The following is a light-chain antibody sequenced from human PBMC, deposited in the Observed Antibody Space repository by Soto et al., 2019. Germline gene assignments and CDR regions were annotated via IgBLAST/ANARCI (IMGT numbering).Light chain of an antibody. Sequence: EIVMTQSPATLSVSPGERATLSCRASQSVSSNLAWYQQKPGQAPRLLIYGASTRATGIPARFSGSGSGTEFTLTIPSLQSEDFAVYYCQQYNNWPPWTVGQGTKVELK. J-gene: IGKJ1*01. CDR2: GAS. CDR3: QQYNNWPPWT. V-gene: IGKV3-15*01. CDR1: QSVSSN.